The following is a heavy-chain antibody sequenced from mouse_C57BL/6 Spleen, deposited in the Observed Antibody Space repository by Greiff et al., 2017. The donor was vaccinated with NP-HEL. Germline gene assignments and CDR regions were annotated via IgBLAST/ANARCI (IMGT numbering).Heavy chain of an antibody. CDR1: GYTFTSYW. Sequence: VKLQESGAELVKPGASVKLSCKASGYTFTSYWMHWVKQRPGQGLEWIGMIHPNSGSTNYNEKFKSKATLTVDKSSSTAYMQLSSLTSEDSAVYYCVRGWLRGGAYWGQGTLVTVSA. CDR2: IHPNSGST. D-gene: IGHD1-1*02. J-gene: IGHJ3*01. V-gene: IGHV1-64*01. CDR3: VRGWLRGGAY.